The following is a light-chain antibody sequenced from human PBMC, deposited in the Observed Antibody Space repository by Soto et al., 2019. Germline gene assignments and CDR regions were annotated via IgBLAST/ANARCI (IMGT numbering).Light chain of an antibody. CDR2: PAS. Sequence: DIQLTQSPSFLSASVGDRVTVSCRASQDISTSLAWFQQKAGKVPQLLVYPASTLQDGVPSRFSGSGSGTYFTLTINNLQPEDFAAYYCQQTYSVPATFGQGTKVE. V-gene: IGKV1-9*01. CDR3: QQTYSVPAT. CDR1: QDISTS. J-gene: IGKJ1*01.